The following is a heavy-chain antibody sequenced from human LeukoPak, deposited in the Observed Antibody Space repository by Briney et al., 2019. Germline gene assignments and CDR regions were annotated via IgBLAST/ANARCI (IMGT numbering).Heavy chain of an antibody. CDR2: INHSGST. Sequence: SETLSLTCTVSGGSISSYYWSWIRQPPGKGLEWIGEINHSGSTNYNPSLKSRVTISVDTSKNQFSLKLSSVTAADTAVYYCARRWLHIDYWGQGTLVTVSS. V-gene: IGHV4-34*01. D-gene: IGHD5-12*01. CDR1: GGSISSYY. J-gene: IGHJ4*02. CDR3: ARRWLHIDY.